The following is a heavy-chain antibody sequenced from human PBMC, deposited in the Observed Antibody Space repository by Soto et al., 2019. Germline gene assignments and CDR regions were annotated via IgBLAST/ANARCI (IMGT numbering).Heavy chain of an antibody. Sequence: PSETLSLTCAVSGGSFTSNNWWTWVRQPPGQGLEWIGEIYRTGSTNYNPSPKSRVTISLDKSENQFSLKVTSLTAADTAVYYCARRDPGTSVDYWGQGTLVTISS. CDR2: IYRTGST. V-gene: IGHV4-4*02. CDR1: GGSFTSNNW. D-gene: IGHD1-7*01. J-gene: IGHJ4*02. CDR3: ARRDPGTSVDY.